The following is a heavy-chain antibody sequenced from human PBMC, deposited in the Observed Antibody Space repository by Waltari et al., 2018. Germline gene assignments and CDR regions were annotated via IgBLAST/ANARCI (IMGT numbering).Heavy chain of an antibody. CDR2: DNPNRGGT. D-gene: IGHD5-18*01. J-gene: IGHJ4*02. CDR1: GYTFPGYY. V-gene: IGHV1-2*01. CDR3: ARGDSYGSEFDY. Sequence: QVQLVQSGAEVKKPGASVKVSCKASGYTFPGYYIHWVRQAPGQGLGWMGGDNPNRGGTNEGQKFQGRVTRTRETSISTAYMELSRLRSDDTAVYYCARGDSYGSEFDYWGQGTLVTVSS.